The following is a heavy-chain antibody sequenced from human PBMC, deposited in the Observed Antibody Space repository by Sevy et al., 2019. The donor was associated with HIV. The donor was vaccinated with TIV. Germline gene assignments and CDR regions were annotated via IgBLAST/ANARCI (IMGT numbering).Heavy chain of an antibody. Sequence: GGSLRLSCAASGFTFDDYAMHWVRQAPGKGLEWVSGISWHSGRRGYADSVKGRFTISRDNAKKSLYLEMKSLRAEDTALYYRAKDRAATDYYYGMDVWGQGTTVTVSS. V-gene: IGHV3-9*01. CDR3: AKDRAATDYYYGMDV. CDR1: GFTFDDYA. CDR2: ISWHSGRR. D-gene: IGHD6-25*01. J-gene: IGHJ6*02.